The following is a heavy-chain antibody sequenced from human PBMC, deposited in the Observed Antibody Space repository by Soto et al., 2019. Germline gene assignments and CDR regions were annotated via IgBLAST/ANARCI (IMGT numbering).Heavy chain of an antibody. CDR2: INYGGST. D-gene: IGHD6-13*01. CDR3: ARCIAAAGLDSVNWFDP. V-gene: IGHV4-39*01. CDR1: GGSISNSSYY. J-gene: IGHJ5*02. Sequence: SETLSLTCTVSGGSISNSSYYWGWIRQPPGEGLEGIGSINYGGSTYYNPSLKSRVTISVDTSKNQFSLRLSSVTAADTAVYYCARCIAAAGLDSVNWFDPWGQGTLVTVSS.